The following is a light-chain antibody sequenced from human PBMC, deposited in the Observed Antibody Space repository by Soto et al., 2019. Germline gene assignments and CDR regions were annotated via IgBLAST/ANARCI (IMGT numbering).Light chain of an antibody. CDR1: QSISSY. CDR3: QQSYSTPPS. J-gene: IGKJ5*01. Sequence: DIQMTQSPSSLSASVGDRVTITCRASQSISSYLNWYQQKPGKAPKLLIYAASSLQSGVPSRYSGSGSGTDFTLTNSSLQPEDIATYSCQQSYSTPPSFGQGTRLEIK. V-gene: IGKV1-39*01. CDR2: AAS.